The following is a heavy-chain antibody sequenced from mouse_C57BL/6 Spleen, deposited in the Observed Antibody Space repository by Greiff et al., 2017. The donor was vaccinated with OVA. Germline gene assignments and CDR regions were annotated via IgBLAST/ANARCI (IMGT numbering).Heavy chain of an antibody. Sequence: QVQLKQSGAELVMPGASVKLSCKASGYTFTSYWMHWVKQRPGQGLEWIGEIDPSDSYTNYNQKFKGKSTLTVDKSSSTAYMQLSSLTSEDSAVYYCARGYDYDRGDFDYWGQGTTLTVSS. D-gene: IGHD2-4*01. CDR1: GYTFTSYW. CDR2: IDPSDSYT. J-gene: IGHJ2*01. V-gene: IGHV1-69*01. CDR3: ARGYDYDRGDFDY.